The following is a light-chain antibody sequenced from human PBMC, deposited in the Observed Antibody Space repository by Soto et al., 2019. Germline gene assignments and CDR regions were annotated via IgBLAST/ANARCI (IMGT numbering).Light chain of an antibody. CDR2: AAS. CDR1: QGISNY. Sequence: DIQITQSPSSLSASVGDRVTITCRASQGISNYVAWFQQKPVKAPKSLVYAASNLESEVPSRFSGGGSGTFFTLTIRSMQPEDLANYYCLQYDSYPLTFGGGTKVDIK. J-gene: IGKJ4*01. CDR3: LQYDSYPLT. V-gene: IGKV1-16*01.